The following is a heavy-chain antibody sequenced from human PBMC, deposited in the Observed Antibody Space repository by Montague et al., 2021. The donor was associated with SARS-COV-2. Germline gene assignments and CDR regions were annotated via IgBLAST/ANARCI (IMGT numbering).Heavy chain of an antibody. CDR3: ARDPVETYSSSWYYYYGMDV. J-gene: IGHJ6*02. Sequence: SETLSLTCTVSGGSISSSSYYWGWIRQPPGKGLEWIGSIYYSGSTYYNPSLKSRVTISVDTSKNQFSLKLSSVTAADTAVYYCARDPVETYSSSWYYYYGMDVWGQGTTVTVSS. CDR2: IYYSGST. D-gene: IGHD6-13*01. V-gene: IGHV4-39*07. CDR1: GGSISSSSYY.